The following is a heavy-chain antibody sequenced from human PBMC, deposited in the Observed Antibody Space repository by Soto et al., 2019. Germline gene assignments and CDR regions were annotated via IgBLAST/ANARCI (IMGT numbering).Heavy chain of an antibody. CDR2: IYSGGST. CDR1: GFTVSSNY. D-gene: IGHD4-17*01. J-gene: IGHJ2*01. Sequence: GGSLRLSCAASGFTVSSNYMSWVRQAPGKGLEWVSVIYSGGSTYYADSVKGRFTISRHNSKNTLYLQMNSLRAEDTAVYYCASCDPDTTTVTTVEPWYFDLWGRGTLVTVSS. V-gene: IGHV3-53*04. CDR3: ASCDPDTTTVTTVEPWYFDL.